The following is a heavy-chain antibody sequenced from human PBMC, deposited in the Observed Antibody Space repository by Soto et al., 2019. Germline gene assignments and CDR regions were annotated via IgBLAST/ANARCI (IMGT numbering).Heavy chain of an antibody. D-gene: IGHD6-19*01. Sequence: ASVKVSCKASGYTFTSYDINWVRQATGQGLEWMGWMNPNSGKTGYAQKFQGRVTMTRNTSTNTAYMELSSLRSEDTAVYYCATAVAVAAPFDYWGQGTLVTVSS. J-gene: IGHJ4*02. CDR2: MNPNSGKT. V-gene: IGHV1-8*01. CDR1: GYTFTSYD. CDR3: ATAVAVAAPFDY.